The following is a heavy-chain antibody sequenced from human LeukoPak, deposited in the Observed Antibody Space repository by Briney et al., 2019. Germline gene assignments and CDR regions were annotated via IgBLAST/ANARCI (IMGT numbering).Heavy chain of an antibody. V-gene: IGHV1-2*02. CDR3: ARAIVPGGDYYYYYGMDV. J-gene: IGHJ6*02. CDR1: GYTFTGYY. D-gene: IGHD2-21*01. CDR2: INPNSGGT. Sequence: ASVKASCKASGYTFTGYYMHWVRQAPGQGLEWMGWINPNSGGTNYAQKFQGRVTMTRDTSISTACMELSRLRSDDTAVYYCARAIVPGGDYYYYYGMDVWGQGTTVTVSS.